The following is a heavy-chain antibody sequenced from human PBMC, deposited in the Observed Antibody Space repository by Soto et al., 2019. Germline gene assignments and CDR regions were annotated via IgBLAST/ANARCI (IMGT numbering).Heavy chain of an antibody. D-gene: IGHD5-12*01. J-gene: IGHJ4*02. Sequence: QVQLRQWGAGLLKPLETLSLRCAVYGGSLSDYSWSWIRQSPEKGLEWIGEINHGGTTKYNPSLKSRVTISVDPSKNQVSLILTSATAADTAVYRCARGGGKSGYFFDYWGRGTLVTVSS. CDR1: GGSLSDYS. CDR2: INHGGTT. CDR3: ARGGGKSGYFFDY. V-gene: IGHV4-34*02.